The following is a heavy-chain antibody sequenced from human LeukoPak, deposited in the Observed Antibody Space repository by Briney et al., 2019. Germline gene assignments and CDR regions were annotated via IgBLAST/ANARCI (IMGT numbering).Heavy chain of an antibody. D-gene: IGHD2-2*01. CDR1: GYNFSIYW. V-gene: IGHV5-51*01. Sequence: GESLKISCKAVGYNFSIYWIAWVRQMPGKGLEWMGIIYPGDSDTRYSPSFQGQVTISVDKSINTAYLQWSSLKASDTAMYYCARHASSRYYYYMDVWGKGTTVTVSS. CDR2: IYPGDSDT. CDR3: ARHASSRYYYYMDV. J-gene: IGHJ6*03.